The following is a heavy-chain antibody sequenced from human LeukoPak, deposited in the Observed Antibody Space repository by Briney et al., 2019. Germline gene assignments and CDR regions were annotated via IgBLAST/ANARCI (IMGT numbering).Heavy chain of an antibody. J-gene: IGHJ5*02. D-gene: IGHD3-16*01. Sequence: GASVKVSCKASGYTFTGYYMHWARQAPGQGLEWMGWINPNSGGTNYAQKFQGRVTMTRDTSISTAYMELSRLRSDDTAVYYCARAGSRDGGEKDWFDPWGQGTLVTVSS. V-gene: IGHV1-2*02. CDR3: ARAGSRDGGEKDWFDP. CDR1: GYTFTGYY. CDR2: INPNSGGT.